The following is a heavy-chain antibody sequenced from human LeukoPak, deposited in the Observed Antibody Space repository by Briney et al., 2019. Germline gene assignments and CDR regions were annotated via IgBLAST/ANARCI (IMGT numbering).Heavy chain of an antibody. Sequence: PGGALRLSCAASGFTFSNCWFNWVRQAPGKGPEWVATINQNGGEKYYVDSVKGRFTISRDNAKDSLYLQMNSLRAEDTAIYYCARDEGTSGYDLLDYWGQGTLVTVSS. D-gene: IGHD5-12*01. J-gene: IGHJ4*01. V-gene: IGHV3-7*01. CDR2: INQNGGEK. CDR1: GFTFSNCW. CDR3: ARDEGTSGYDLLDY.